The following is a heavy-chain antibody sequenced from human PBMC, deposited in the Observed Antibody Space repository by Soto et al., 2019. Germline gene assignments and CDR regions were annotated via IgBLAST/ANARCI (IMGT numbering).Heavy chain of an antibody. D-gene: IGHD3-16*02. CDR3: AKDPEGDYIWGSYRAIDY. V-gene: IGHV3-23*01. CDR1: GFTFSSYA. Sequence: VQLLESGGGLVQPGGSLRLSCAASGFTFSSYAMSWVRQAPGKGLEWVSAISGSGGSTYYADSVKGRFTISRDNSKNTLYLQMNSLRAEDTAVYYCAKDPEGDYIWGSYRAIDYWGQGTLVTVSS. J-gene: IGHJ4*02. CDR2: ISGSGGST.